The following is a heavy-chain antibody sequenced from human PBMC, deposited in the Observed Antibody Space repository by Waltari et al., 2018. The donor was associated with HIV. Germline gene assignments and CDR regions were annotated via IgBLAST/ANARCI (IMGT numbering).Heavy chain of an antibody. J-gene: IGHJ3*02. CDR3: ARLSETGGITFGSAFDI. Sequence: QLHLQESGPGLVKPPETLSLTCTVSGGSIRSSSHYWGWVRQAPGKGLEWIGSLYYTGTTHYNPSLKSRVSMSVDTSNTQFSLNLDSVTAADTALYDCARLSETGGITFGSAFDIWGQGTMVTASS. V-gene: IGHV4-39*01. D-gene: IGHD2-8*02. CDR1: GGSIRSSSHY. CDR2: LYYTGTT.